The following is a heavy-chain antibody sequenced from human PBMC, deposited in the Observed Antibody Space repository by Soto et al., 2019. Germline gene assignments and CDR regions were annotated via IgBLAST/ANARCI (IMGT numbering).Heavy chain of an antibody. CDR1: GFSLSTSGVG. V-gene: IGHV2-5*02. Sequence: GPTLVNPTQTLTLTCTFSGFSLSTSGVGVGWIRQPPGKALEWLALIYWDDDKRYSPSLKSRLTITKDTSKNQVVLTMTNMDPVDTATYYCARDIVVVVAATLKSDWFDPWGQGTLVTVSS. CDR3: ARDIVVVVAATLKSDWFDP. J-gene: IGHJ5*02. CDR2: IYWDDDK. D-gene: IGHD2-15*01.